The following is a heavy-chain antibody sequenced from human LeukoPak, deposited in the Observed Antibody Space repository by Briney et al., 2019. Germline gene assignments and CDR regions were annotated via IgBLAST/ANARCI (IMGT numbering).Heavy chain of an antibody. CDR1: GFTFSSYA. V-gene: IGHV3-23*01. CDR3: AKGIRSSGWSKYSDY. Sequence: KTGGSLRLSCAASGFTFSSYAMSWVRQAPGKGLEWVSTISGSGGSTYYADSVKGPFTISRDNSKNTLYLQMNSLRAEDTAVYYCAKGIRSSGWSKYSDYWGQGTLVTVSS. J-gene: IGHJ4*02. CDR2: ISGSGGST. D-gene: IGHD6-19*01.